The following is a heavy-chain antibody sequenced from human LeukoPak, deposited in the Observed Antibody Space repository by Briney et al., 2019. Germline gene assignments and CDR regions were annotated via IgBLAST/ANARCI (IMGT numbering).Heavy chain of an antibody. D-gene: IGHD5-18*01. CDR1: GFNFNYYA. CDR2: ISDNEGRT. Sequence: GGSLRLSCAASGFNFNYYAMSWVRQAPGKGLEWVSGISDNEGRTYYTDSVKGRFTTSRDRTKNTVYLQMHNLRADDTAVYFCARHDSFIPYWGQGTLVTVSS. J-gene: IGHJ4*02. V-gene: IGHV3-23*01. CDR3: ARHDSFIPY.